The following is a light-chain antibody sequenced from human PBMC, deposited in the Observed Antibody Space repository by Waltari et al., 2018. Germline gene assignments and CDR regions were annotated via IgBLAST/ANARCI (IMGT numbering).Light chain of an antibody. V-gene: IGLV2-8*01. CDR1: NSDVGAYNS. J-gene: IGLJ1*01. Sequence: QSVLTQPPSATGSPGQSVTISCTGTNSDVGAYNSVSWYQQHPGKVPKLLIYEVTKRRSGVPDRFSGSKSGNTASLTVSGLQADDEADYYCSSYAHNNHFVFGTGTKVTVL. CDR3: SSYAHNNHFV. CDR2: EVT.